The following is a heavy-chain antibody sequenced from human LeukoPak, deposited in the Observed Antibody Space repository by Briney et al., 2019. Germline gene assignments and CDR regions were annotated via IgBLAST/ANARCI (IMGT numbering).Heavy chain of an antibody. V-gene: IGHV1-2*02. CDR2: INPKSGAT. J-gene: IGHJ3*02. D-gene: IGHD6-13*01. Sequence: ASVKVSCKTSEYSFIDYYIHWVRQAPGQGLEWMGWINPKSGATNYAQKFQGRVTMTRDTSISTAYMEVSRLRSDDTAVYYCARESRGGQLGDAFDIWGQGTMVTVSS. CDR3: ARESRGGQLGDAFDI. CDR1: EYSFIDYY.